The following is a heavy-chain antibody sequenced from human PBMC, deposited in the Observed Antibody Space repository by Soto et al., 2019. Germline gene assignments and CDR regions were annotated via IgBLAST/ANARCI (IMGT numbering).Heavy chain of an antibody. J-gene: IGHJ4*02. D-gene: IGHD3-10*01. CDR3: VGEWSYSSGSYAFDY. Sequence: SETLSLTCTVSGGSISSCGYYWSWIRQHPGKGLEWIGYIYYSGSTYYNPSLKSRVTISVDTSKNQFSLKLSSVTAADTAVYYCVGEWSYSSGSYAFDYWGQGTLVTVSS. CDR2: IYYSGST. CDR1: GGSISSCGYY. V-gene: IGHV4-31*03.